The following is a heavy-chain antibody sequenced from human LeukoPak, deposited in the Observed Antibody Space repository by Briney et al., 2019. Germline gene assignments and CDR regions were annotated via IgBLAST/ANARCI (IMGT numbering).Heavy chain of an antibody. J-gene: IGHJ4*02. CDR2: IYNNATT. CDR3: ARGRAAAYYLDS. CDR1: GGSISTFY. Sequence: SETLSLTCTVSGGSISTFYWSWIRQSPGKGLECIGYIYNNATTNYNPSLKSRVTMSVDTSKKQISLKLTSVTSADTAMYYCARGRAAAYYLDSWGQGTQVTISS. D-gene: IGHD6-13*01. V-gene: IGHV4-59*01.